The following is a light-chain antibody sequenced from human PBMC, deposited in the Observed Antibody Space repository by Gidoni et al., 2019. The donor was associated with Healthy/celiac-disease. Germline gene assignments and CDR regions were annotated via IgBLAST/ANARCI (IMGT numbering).Light chain of an antibody. CDR2: EGS. V-gene: IGLV2-23*01. Sequence: QSALTQPASASGSPGQSITISCTGTSSDVGSYNLVSWYQQHPGTAPQLMIYEGSKRPSGVSDRFSGSKSGNTASLTISGLQAEDEADYYCCSYAGSSTPWVFGGGTKLTVL. J-gene: IGLJ3*02. CDR3: CSYAGSSTPWV. CDR1: SSDVGSYNL.